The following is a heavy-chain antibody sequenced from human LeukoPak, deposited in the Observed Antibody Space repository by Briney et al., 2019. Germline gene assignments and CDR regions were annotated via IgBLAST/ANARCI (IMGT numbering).Heavy chain of an antibody. CDR2: ISAYNGNT. CDR1: GYTFTSYG. J-gene: IGHJ6*03. CDR3: ASHSSSWRGLCYYYMDV. D-gene: IGHD6-13*01. Sequence: ASVKVSCKASGYTFTSYGISWVRQAPGQGLEWMGWISAYNGNTNYAQKLQGRVTMTTDTSTSTAYMELRSLRSDDTAVYYCASHSSSWRGLCYYYMDVWGKGTTVTVSS. V-gene: IGHV1-18*01.